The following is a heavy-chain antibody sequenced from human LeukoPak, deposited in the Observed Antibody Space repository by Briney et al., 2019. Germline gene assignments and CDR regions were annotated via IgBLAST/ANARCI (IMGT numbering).Heavy chain of an antibody. Sequence: SETLSLTCSVSGGSISSSNDYWGLIRQPPGKGLEWVGYIFYSGSTNYNPSLKSRVTISVDTSKNQFSLKLSSVTAADTAVYYCARNLRMIGQDAFDIWGQGTMVTVSS. V-gene: IGHV4-61*05. J-gene: IGHJ3*02. CDR2: IFYSGST. D-gene: IGHD3-22*01. CDR1: GGSISSSNDY. CDR3: ARNLRMIGQDAFDI.